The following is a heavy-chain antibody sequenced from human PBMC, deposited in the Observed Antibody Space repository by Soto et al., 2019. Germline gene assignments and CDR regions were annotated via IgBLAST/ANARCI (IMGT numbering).Heavy chain of an antibody. V-gene: IGHV4-31*03. CDR3: AASCVGCGGFNYYGMDV. CDR1: GGSISSGGYY. Sequence: QVQLQESGPGLVKPSQTLSLTCTVSGGSISSGGYYWSWIRQHPGKGLEWIGYIYYSGSNYYNPSLKSRVTISVDTSKNQFSLKLSSVTAADTAVYYCAASCVGCGGFNYYGMDVWGQGTTVTVSS. CDR2: IYYSGSN. J-gene: IGHJ6*02. D-gene: IGHD2-21*01.